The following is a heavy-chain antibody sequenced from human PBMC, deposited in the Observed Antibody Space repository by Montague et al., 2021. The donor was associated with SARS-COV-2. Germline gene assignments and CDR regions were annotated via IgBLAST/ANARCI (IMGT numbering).Heavy chain of an antibody. CDR1: GGSLSGSY. CDR2: INHSGVT. J-gene: IGHJ6*03. CDR3: ARALFSRRGVYITTYYYSYYMDA. V-gene: IGHV4-34*01. Sequence: SETRSLTCAVYGGSLSGSYWSWIRQPPGKGLELIGEINHSGVTNYNPSLKSRVTISMDTSKNQFSLNVNSVSAADTAVYYCARALFSRRGVYITTYYYSYYMDAWGTGTTVTVSS. D-gene: IGHD3-10*01.